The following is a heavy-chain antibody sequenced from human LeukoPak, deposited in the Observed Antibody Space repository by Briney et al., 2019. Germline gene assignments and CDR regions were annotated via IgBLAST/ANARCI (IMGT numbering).Heavy chain of an antibody. J-gene: IGHJ4*02. CDR2: IKQDGSAT. Sequence: GGSLGLSCIVSGFTFSNYWMNWVRQAPGKGLEWVANIKQDGSATYYVDSVRGRFTISRDNAKNSLYLQMNSLRDEDTAVYYCARDVRWLRFVFDHWGQGIPVTVSS. CDR3: ARDVRWLRFVFDH. CDR1: GFTFSNYW. V-gene: IGHV3-7*01. D-gene: IGHD5-12*01.